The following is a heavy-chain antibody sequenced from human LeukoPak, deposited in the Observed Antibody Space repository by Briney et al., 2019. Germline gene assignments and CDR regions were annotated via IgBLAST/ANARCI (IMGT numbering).Heavy chain of an antibody. D-gene: IGHD1-1*01. CDR3: ARHSVQGGYFDY. V-gene: IGHV4-59*08. Sequence: PSETLSLTCTVSGGSISSYYWSWIRQPPGKGLEWIGYIYYSGSTNHNPSLKSRVTISVDTSKNQFSLKLSSVTAADTAVYYCARHSVQGGYFDYWGQGTLVTVSS. CDR1: GGSISSYY. J-gene: IGHJ4*02. CDR2: IYYSGST.